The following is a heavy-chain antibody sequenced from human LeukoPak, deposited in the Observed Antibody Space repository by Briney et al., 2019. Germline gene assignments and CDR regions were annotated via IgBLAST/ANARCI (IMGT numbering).Heavy chain of an antibody. J-gene: IGHJ4*02. Sequence: ASVKVSCKVSGYTLTELSMHWVRPAPGKGLEWMGGFDPEDGETIYAQKFQGRVTMTEDTSTDTAYMELSSLRSEDTAVYYCATVGSSTMIVVVDRFDYWGQGTLVTVSS. D-gene: IGHD3-22*01. CDR1: GYTLTELS. CDR2: FDPEDGET. V-gene: IGHV1-24*01. CDR3: ATVGSSTMIVVVDRFDY.